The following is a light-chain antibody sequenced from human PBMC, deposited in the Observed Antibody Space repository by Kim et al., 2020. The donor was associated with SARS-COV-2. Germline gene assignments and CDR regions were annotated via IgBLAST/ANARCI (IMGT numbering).Light chain of an antibody. CDR3: SSYTSTNNLV. V-gene: IGLV2-8*01. Sequence: QSVLTQPPSASGSPGQSVTISCTGTSSDVGGHNYVCWYRQHPGKAPKLLIFEVNKRPFGVPVRYSGSKSGNTASLTVSGLQAEDEADYYCSSYTSTNNLVFGGGTQLTVL. J-gene: IGLJ2*01. CDR1: SSDVGGHNY. CDR2: EVN.